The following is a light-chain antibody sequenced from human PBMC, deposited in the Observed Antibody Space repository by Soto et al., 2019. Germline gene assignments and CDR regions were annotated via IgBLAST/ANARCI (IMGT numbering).Light chain of an antibody. V-gene: IGLV2-14*03. J-gene: IGLJ1*01. CDR3: LSHTPTRISV. CDR1: NSDIGAYYS. Sequence: QSVLTQPASGSGTPGQSITMCCSGTNSDIGAYYSVSWYQQHPGKPPKLIIYNVNNRRSGVSLRFSGSKSANTASLTISGLQTEDEAYYYCLSHTPTRISVFGPGTKLTVL. CDR2: NVN.